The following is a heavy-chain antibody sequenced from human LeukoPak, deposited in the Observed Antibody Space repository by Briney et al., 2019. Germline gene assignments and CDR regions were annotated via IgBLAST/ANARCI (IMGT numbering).Heavy chain of an antibody. CDR1: GGPFSGYY. J-gene: IGHJ6*03. CDR2: INHSGST. D-gene: IGHD6-13*01. CDR3: ARAYSSSWDYYYYYMDV. Sequence: SETLSLTCAVYGGPFSGYYWSWIRQPPGKGLEWIGEINHSGSTNYNPSLKSRVTISVDTSKNQFSLKLSSVTAADTAVYYCARAYSSSWDYYYYYMDVWGKGTTVTVSS. V-gene: IGHV4-34*01.